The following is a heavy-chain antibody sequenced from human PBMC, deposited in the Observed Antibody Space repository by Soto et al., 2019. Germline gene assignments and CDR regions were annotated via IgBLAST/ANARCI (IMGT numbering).Heavy chain of an antibody. V-gene: IGHV3-53*01. CDR3: GRGLGRRGSAFDI. Sequence: GGSLRLSCAASGFTVSSNYMSWVRQAPGKGLEWVSVIYSDGSTYHADSEKGRFTISRDNSKNTLYLQMNSLRAEDTAAYYCGRGLGRRGSAFDIWGQGTQVTVSS. D-gene: IGHD3-16*01. CDR2: IYSDGST. J-gene: IGHJ3*02. CDR1: GFTVSSNY.